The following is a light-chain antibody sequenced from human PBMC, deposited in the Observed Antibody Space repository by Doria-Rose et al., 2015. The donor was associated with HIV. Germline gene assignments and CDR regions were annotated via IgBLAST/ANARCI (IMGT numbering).Light chain of an antibody. V-gene: IGKV3-11*01. CDR3: QQRSNWPPIFT. CDR1: QSVSSN. Sequence: EIVLTQSSATLSLSPGERATLSCRASQSVSSNLAWYQQKPGQAPRLLIYDASNRATGIPARFSGSGSGTDFTLTISSLEPEDFAVYFCQQRSNWPPIFTFGPGTKVDI. J-gene: IGKJ3*01. CDR2: DAS.